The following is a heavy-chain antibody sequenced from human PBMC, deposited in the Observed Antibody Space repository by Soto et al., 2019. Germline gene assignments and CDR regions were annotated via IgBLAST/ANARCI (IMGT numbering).Heavy chain of an antibody. V-gene: IGHV4-39*01. CDR2: IYYSGST. D-gene: IGHD6-19*01. Sequence: PSETLSLTCTVSDGSISSSSYYWGWIRQPPGKGLEWIGSIYYSGSTYYNPSLKSRVTISVDTSKNQFSLKPSSVTAADTAVYYCARRYSSGWYFYWGQGTLVTVSS. CDR3: ARRYSSGWYFY. CDR1: DGSISSSSYY. J-gene: IGHJ4*02.